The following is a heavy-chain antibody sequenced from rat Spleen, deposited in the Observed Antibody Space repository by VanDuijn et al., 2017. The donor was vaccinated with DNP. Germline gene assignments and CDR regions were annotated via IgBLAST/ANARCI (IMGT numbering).Heavy chain of an antibody. Sequence: EVQLVESGGGLVQPGGSLKLSCAASGFTFSDYYIAWVRPAPTKGLALVAYITYDCGSNYYGDSVKGRFKISRDNAKSTLSLQMNSLRSEDMATYYCARPMYYYSGGFAYWGQGTLVTVSS. J-gene: IGHJ3*01. V-gene: IGHV5-22*01. D-gene: IGHD1-1*01. CDR3: ARPMYYYSGGFAY. CDR1: GFTFSDYY. CDR2: ITYDCGSN.